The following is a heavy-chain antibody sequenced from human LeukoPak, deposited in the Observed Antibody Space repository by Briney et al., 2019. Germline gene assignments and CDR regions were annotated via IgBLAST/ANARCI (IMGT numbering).Heavy chain of an antibody. V-gene: IGHV1-46*01. D-gene: IGHD6-13*01. CDR3: ARDLGLVFSIAAAGTPGTY. CDR2: INPSGGST. CDR1: GYTFTSYY. Sequence: VASVKVSCKASGYTFTSYYMHWVRQAPRQGLEWMGIINPSGGSTSYAQKFQGRVTMTRDMSTSTVYMELSSLRSEDTAVYYCARDLGLVFSIAAAGTPGTYWGQGTLVTVSS. J-gene: IGHJ4*02.